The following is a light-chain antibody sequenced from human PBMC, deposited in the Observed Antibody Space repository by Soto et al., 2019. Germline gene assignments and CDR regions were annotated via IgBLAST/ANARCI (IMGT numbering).Light chain of an antibody. CDR3: QQRSNWIT. CDR2: DAS. CDR1: QSVSSSY. J-gene: IGKJ5*01. V-gene: IGKV3D-20*02. Sequence: EILLTQYPGTLSLSPGERATLSCGASQSVSSSYLAWYQQKPGQAPRLLIYDASSRATGIPARLSGSGSGTEFTLTISSVEPEDFAVYYCQQRSNWITFGQGTRLEIK.